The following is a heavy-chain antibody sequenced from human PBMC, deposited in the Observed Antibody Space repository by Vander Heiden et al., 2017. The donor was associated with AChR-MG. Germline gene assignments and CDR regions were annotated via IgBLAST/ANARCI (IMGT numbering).Heavy chain of an antibody. CDR1: GGSISSSSYY. J-gene: IGHJ5*02. CDR3: ARLFNWFDP. V-gene: IGHV4-39*01. CDR2: IYYSGST. D-gene: IGHD2-21*01. Sequence: QLQLQESGPGLVTLSETLSLTCTVSGGSISSSSYYWAWIRQPPGKGLEWIGSIYYSGSTYYNPSLKSRVTISVDTSKNQFSLKLSSVTAADTAVYYCARLFNWFDPWGQGTLVTVSS.